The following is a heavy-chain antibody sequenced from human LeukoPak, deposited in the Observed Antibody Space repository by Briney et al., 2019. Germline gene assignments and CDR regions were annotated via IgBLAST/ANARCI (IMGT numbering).Heavy chain of an antibody. CDR2: ISSSSSTI. V-gene: IGHV3-48*01. Sequence: GGSLRLSCAASGFTFSSYSMNWVRQAPGKGLEWVSYISSSSSTIYYADSVKGRFTISRDNAKNSLYLQMNSLRAEDTAIYYCAKDDVGGGFVFDMWGQGTMVTVSS. CDR1: GFTFSSYS. D-gene: IGHD4-23*01. J-gene: IGHJ3*02. CDR3: AKDDVGGGFVFDM.